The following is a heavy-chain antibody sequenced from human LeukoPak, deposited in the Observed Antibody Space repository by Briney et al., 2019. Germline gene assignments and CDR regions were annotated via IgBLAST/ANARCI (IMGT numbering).Heavy chain of an antibody. J-gene: IGHJ4*02. Sequence: GGSLRPSCAASGFTFSSYSMNWVRQAPGKGLEWVSSISSSSSYIYYADSVKGRFTISRDSAKNSLYLQMNSLRAEDTAVYYCARDDPSPGYSSGWPYFDYWGQGTLVTVSS. CDR2: ISSSSSYI. D-gene: IGHD6-19*01. CDR3: ARDDPSPGYSSGWPYFDY. CDR1: GFTFSSYS. V-gene: IGHV3-21*01.